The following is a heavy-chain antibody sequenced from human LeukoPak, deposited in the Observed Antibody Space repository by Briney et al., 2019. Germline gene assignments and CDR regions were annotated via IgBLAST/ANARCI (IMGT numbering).Heavy chain of an antibody. CDR1: GFTFSSYW. D-gene: IGHD6-13*01. J-gene: IGHJ4*02. Sequence: GGSLRLSCAASGFTFSSYWMSWVRQAPGKGLEWVANIRQDGDTKYYVDSVKGRFTISRDNAMNSLYLQMNSLRAEDTAIYYCARSLPYGTTWYGRSDFWGQGTLVTVSS. CDR3: ARSLPYGTTWYGRSDF. V-gene: IGHV3-7*03. CDR2: IRQDGDTK.